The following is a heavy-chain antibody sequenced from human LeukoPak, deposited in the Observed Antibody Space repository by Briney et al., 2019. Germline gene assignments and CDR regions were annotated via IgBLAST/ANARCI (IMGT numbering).Heavy chain of an antibody. CDR2: INHSGST. V-gene: IGHV4-34*01. CDR1: GGSSSGYY. J-gene: IGHJ4*02. Sequence: SETLSLTCAVYGGSSSGYYWSWIRQPPGKGLEWIGEINHSGSTNYNPSLKSRVTISVDTSKNQFSLELSSVTAADTAVYYCARGVRLWFGELLGYFDYWGQGTLVTVSS. D-gene: IGHD3-10*01. CDR3: ARGVRLWFGELLGYFDY.